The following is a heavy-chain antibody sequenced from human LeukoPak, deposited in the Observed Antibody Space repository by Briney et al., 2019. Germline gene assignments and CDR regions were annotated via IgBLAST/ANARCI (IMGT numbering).Heavy chain of an antibody. CDR1: GFTFSSYA. J-gene: IGHJ6*02. V-gene: IGHV3-30-3*01. D-gene: IGHD5-12*01. Sequence: GGSLRLSCAASGFTFSSYAMHWVRQAPGKGLEWVAVISYDGSNKYYADSVKGRFTISRDNSKNTLYLQMNSLRSEDTAVYYCASSWRDGYNWDYGMDVWGQGTTVTVSS. CDR3: ASSWRDGYNWDYGMDV. CDR2: ISYDGSNK.